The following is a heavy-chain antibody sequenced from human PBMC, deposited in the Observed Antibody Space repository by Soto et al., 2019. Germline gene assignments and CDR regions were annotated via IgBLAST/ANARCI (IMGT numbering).Heavy chain of an antibody. V-gene: IGHV3-30-3*01. D-gene: IGHD1-20*01. CDR1: GFTFSRYA. Sequence: GGSLRLSCAASGFTFSRYAMHWVRQAPGKGLEWVALISYDGSNKYYADSVKGRFTISRDNSKNTLYLQMNSLRAEDTAVYYCAISGYKSASLDYWGQGNLVTVSS. CDR3: AISGYKSASLDY. J-gene: IGHJ4*02. CDR2: ISYDGSNK.